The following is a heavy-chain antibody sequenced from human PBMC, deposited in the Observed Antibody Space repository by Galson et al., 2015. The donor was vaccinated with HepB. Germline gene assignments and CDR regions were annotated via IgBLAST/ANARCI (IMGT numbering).Heavy chain of an antibody. D-gene: IGHD2/OR15-2a*01. CDR2: ISDDGAYK. Sequence: SLRLSCAASGLTLTNHAMHWVRQAPGKGLEWLTLISDDGAYKYYADSVKGRFIISRDTSKNTLFLQMNNLRPEDTANCYCARGRYSNSGPLEYWGQGTLVTVSS. J-gene: IGHJ4*02. V-gene: IGHV3-30*04. CDR1: GLTLTNHA. CDR3: ARGRYSNSGPLEY.